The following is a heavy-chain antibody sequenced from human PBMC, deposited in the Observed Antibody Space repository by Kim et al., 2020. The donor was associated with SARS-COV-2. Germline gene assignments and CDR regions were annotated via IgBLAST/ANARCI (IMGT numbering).Heavy chain of an antibody. D-gene: IGHD4-17*01. J-gene: IGHJ4*02. CDR1: GFTFDDYA. CDR2: ISWNSGSI. Sequence: GGSLRLSCAASGFTFDDYAMHWVRQAPGKGLEWVSGISWNSGSIGYADSVKGRFTISRDNAKNSLYLQMNSLRAEDTALYYCAKDPQAAYGDYYFDYWGQGTLVTVSS. V-gene: IGHV3-9*01. CDR3: AKDPQAAYGDYYFDY.